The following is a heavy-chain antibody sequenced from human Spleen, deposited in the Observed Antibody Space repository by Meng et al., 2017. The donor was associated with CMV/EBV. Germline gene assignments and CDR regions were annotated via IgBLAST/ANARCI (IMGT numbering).Heavy chain of an antibody. CDR1: RYTFTGYY. CDR2: ISPNSGDT. Sequence: KASRYTFTGYYIHWVRQAPGQGLEWMGWISPNSGDTNYAQKFQGRVTMTRDTSISTTYMELSSLRSDDSAIYYCARDPFGHITGTAYWGQGTLVTVSS. J-gene: IGHJ4*02. V-gene: IGHV1-2*02. D-gene: IGHD1-7*01. CDR3: ARDPFGHITGTAY.